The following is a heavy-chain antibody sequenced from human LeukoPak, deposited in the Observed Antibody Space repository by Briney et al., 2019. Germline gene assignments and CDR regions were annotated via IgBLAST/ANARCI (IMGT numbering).Heavy chain of an antibody. CDR2: ISGSGDNT. V-gene: IGHV3-23*01. D-gene: IGHD3-22*01. CDR1: GFTFTTYA. J-gene: IGHJ4*02. CDR3: AKGSYYDSSGSFYFDY. Sequence: GGSLRLSCAASGFTFTTYAMSWVRQTPGKGLEWVSGISGSGDNTYYADSVKGRFTISRDNSKNTLYVQVNSLGTEDTAAYYCAKGSYYDSSGSFYFDYWGQGTLVTVSS.